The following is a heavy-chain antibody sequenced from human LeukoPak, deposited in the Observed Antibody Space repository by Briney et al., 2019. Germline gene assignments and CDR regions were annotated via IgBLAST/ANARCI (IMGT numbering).Heavy chain of an antibody. J-gene: IGHJ4*02. V-gene: IGHV3-74*01. CDR3: ARDQDFWSGGFDY. D-gene: IGHD3-3*01. CDR1: GFTFSSYW. CDR2: INTDGRST. Sequence: GGSLRLSCAASGFTFSSYWMHWVRQAPGKGLVWVSRINTDGRSTSYADSVKGRFTISRDNAKNTLYLQMNSLRAEDTAVYYCARDQDFWSGGFDYWGQGTLVTVSS.